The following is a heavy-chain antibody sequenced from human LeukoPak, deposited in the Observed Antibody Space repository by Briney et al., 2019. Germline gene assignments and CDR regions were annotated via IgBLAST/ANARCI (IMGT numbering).Heavy chain of an antibody. J-gene: IGHJ4*02. Sequence: TSETLSLTCAVYGGSFSGYYWSWIRQPPGEGLEWIGEINHSGSTNYNPSLKSRVTISVDTSKNQFSLKLSSVTAADTAVYYCARAPQWELLGIDYWGQGTLVTVSS. CDR2: INHSGST. D-gene: IGHD1-26*01. V-gene: IGHV4-34*01. CDR1: GGSFSGYY. CDR3: ARAPQWELLGIDY.